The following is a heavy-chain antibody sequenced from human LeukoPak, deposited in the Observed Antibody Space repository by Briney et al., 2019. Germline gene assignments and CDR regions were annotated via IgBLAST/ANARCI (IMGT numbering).Heavy chain of an antibody. J-gene: IGHJ4*02. Sequence: GGSLRLSCAASGFTFSTYAMTWVRQAPGKGLEWVSGISSGGGSAYYADSVKGRFTISRDNSKNTLFLQMSSLRAEDTALYYCARDLGNRAAGGTCVHWGQGTLVTVSS. CDR1: GFTFSTYA. CDR2: ISSGGGSA. D-gene: IGHD6-13*01. CDR3: ARDLGNRAAGGTCVH. V-gene: IGHV3-23*01.